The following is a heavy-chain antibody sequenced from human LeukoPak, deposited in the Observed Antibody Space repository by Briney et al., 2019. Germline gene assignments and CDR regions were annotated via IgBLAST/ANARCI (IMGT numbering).Heavy chain of an antibody. Sequence: GGSLRLSCAASGFTFNNYVMSWVRQAPGKGLEWVSAISGSGGSTYYADSVKGRFTISRDNSKNTLYLQMNSLRAEDTAVYYCAKELRYFDWLADYWGQGTLVTVSS. D-gene: IGHD3-9*01. V-gene: IGHV3-23*01. CDR1: GFTFNNYV. J-gene: IGHJ4*02. CDR3: AKELRYFDWLADY. CDR2: ISGSGGST.